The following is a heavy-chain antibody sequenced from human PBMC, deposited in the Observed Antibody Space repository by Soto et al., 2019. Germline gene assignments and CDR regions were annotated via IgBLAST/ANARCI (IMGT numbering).Heavy chain of an antibody. J-gene: IGHJ4*02. CDR2: ISYDGSNK. Sequence: GGSLRLSCAASGFTFSSYGMHWVRQAPGKGLEWVAVISYDGSNKYYADSVKGRFTISRDNSKNTLYLQMNSLRAEDTAVYYCAKIDYGDSEGYDYWGQGTLVTVSS. D-gene: IGHD4-17*01. CDR3: AKIDYGDSEGYDY. V-gene: IGHV3-30*18. CDR1: GFTFSSYG.